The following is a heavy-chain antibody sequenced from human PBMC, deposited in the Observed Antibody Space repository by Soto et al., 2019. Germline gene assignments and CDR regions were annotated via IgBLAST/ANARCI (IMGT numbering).Heavy chain of an antibody. Sequence: GGSLRLSCAASGFTFSSYGMHWVRQAPGKGLEWVAVIWYDGSNKYYADSVKGRFTISRDNSKNTLYLQMNSLRAEDTAVYYCARGDYYDSSGYSFRPHNYGMDVWGQGTTVTVSS. V-gene: IGHV3-33*01. CDR2: IWYDGSNK. D-gene: IGHD3-22*01. CDR3: ARGDYYDSSGYSFRPHNYGMDV. J-gene: IGHJ6*02. CDR1: GFTFSSYG.